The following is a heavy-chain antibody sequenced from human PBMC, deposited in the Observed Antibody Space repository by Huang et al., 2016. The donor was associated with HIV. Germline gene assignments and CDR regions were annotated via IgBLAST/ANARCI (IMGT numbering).Heavy chain of an antibody. Sequence: QVQLVQSGSELRKPGASVKVSCQASGYKFTRYAMNWVRHAPGQGLEWMGWINTYTCNPTDAQAFTVRFVLSLDTSVSTAYPQISRLEAEDTAVYYCARDYYDSRGYDIHAVVDYWGQGTLVTVSS. CDR2: INTYTCNP. CDR3: ARDYYDSRGYDIHAVVDY. D-gene: IGHD3-22*01. V-gene: IGHV7-4-1*02. J-gene: IGHJ4*02. CDR1: GYKFTRYA.